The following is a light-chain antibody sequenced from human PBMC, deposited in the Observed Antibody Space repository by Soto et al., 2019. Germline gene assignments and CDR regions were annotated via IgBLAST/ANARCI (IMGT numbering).Light chain of an antibody. CDR2: DAS. Sequence: EVVMTQSPASLSASPGERVTLSCRASQNIRSSLAWYQQRHGQXPRXXIYDASTRATGIPPRFSGGGSGTELTITISSLQPDDFATYYCQQYNSYPWTLGQGTKVDIK. CDR1: QNIRSS. J-gene: IGKJ1*01. CDR3: QQYNSYPWT. V-gene: IGKV3-15*01.